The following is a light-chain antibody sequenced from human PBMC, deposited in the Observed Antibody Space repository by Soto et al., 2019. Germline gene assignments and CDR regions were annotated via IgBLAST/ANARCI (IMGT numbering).Light chain of an antibody. Sequence: SYELTQPPSVSETPGKTATITCGGSNIGSKSVHWYQQKPGQAPVLVMFYDRVRPSGIPARFSGSNSGNTATLTISGVEVGDEADYYCQVWDTTSDPEGVFGGGTQLTVL. J-gene: IGLJ3*02. CDR3: QVWDTTSDPEGV. CDR1: NIGSKS. CDR2: YDR. V-gene: IGLV3-21*04.